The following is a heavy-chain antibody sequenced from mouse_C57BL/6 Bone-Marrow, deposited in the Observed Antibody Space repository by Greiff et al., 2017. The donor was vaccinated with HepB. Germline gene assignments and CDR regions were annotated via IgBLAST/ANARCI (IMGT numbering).Heavy chain of an antibody. J-gene: IGHJ2*01. Sequence: QVQLKQSGAELVRPGASVTLSCKASGYTFPDYEMHWVKQTPVHGLEWIGAIDPETGGTAYNQKFKGKAILTADKSSSTAYMELRSLTSEDSAVYYCTRKEYDYDDYFDYWGQGTTLTVSS. V-gene: IGHV1-15*01. CDR1: GYTFPDYE. CDR3: TRKEYDYDDYFDY. D-gene: IGHD2-4*01. CDR2: IDPETGGT.